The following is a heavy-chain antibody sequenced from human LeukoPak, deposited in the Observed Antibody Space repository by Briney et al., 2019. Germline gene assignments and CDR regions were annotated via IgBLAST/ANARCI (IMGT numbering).Heavy chain of an antibody. J-gene: IGHJ4*02. CDR2: IYYSGST. Sequence: SETLSLTCTVSGGSISSSSYYWGWIRQPPGKGLEWIGSIYYSGSTYYNPPLKSRVTISVDTSKNQFSLKLSSVTAADTAVYYCARILWFGEFNFDYWGQGTLVTVSS. V-gene: IGHV4-39*07. D-gene: IGHD3-10*01. CDR1: GGSISSSSYY. CDR3: ARILWFGEFNFDY.